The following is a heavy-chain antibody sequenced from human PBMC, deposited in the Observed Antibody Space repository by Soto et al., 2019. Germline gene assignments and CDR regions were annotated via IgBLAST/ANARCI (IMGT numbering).Heavy chain of an antibody. J-gene: IGHJ5*02. CDR1: GFTFSSYA. CDR3: ARPLYGSGSVWFDP. V-gene: IGHV3-30-3*01. Sequence: GGSLRLSCAASGFTFSSYAMHWVRQAPGKGLEWVAVISYDGSNKYYADSVKGRFTISRDNSKNTLYLQMNSLRAEDTAVYYCARPLYGSGSVWFDPWGQGTLVTVSS. CDR2: ISYDGSNK. D-gene: IGHD3-10*01.